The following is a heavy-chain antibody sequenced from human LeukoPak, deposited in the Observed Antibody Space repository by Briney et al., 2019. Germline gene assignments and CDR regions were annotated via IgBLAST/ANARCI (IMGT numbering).Heavy chain of an antibody. V-gene: IGHV3-21*01. Sequence: PGGSLRLSCAASGFTFSSYSMNWVRQAPGKGLEWVSSISSSSSYIYYADSVKGRFTISRDNAKNSLYLQMNSLRAEDTAVYYCASVSSGWYYAEGPFDYWGQGTLVTVSS. J-gene: IGHJ4*02. CDR3: ASVSSGWYYAEGPFDY. CDR2: ISSSSSYI. CDR1: GFTFSSYS. D-gene: IGHD6-19*01.